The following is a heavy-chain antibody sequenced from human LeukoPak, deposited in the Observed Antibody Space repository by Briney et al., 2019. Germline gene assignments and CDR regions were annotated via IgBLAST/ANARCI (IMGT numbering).Heavy chain of an antibody. J-gene: IGHJ4*02. D-gene: IGHD1-26*01. Sequence: GSLRLSCAASGFTLSSYGMHWVRQSPGQGLEWIGEISLSGRTNYNPSLQSRVTMSLDESKNQLSLDLASVTAADTAVYYCSRESGAFSPFGYWGQGTLVTVHS. CDR2: ISLSGRT. V-gene: IGHV4-4*02. CDR3: SRESGAFSPFGY. CDR1: GFTLSSYG.